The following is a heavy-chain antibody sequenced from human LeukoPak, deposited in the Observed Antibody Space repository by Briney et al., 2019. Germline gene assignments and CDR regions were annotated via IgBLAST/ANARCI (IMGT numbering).Heavy chain of an antibody. D-gene: IGHD3-10*01. V-gene: IGHV4-34*01. CDR3: ARRRYYGSGSYSG. J-gene: IGHJ4*02. CDR1: GGYFSGYY. Sequence: SETLSLTCAVYGGYFSGYYWSWIRQPPRKGLEWIGEINHSGSTNYNPSLKRRVTISVDTSKNQLPLKLSSVTAADTAVYYCARRRYYGSGSYSGWGQGTLVTVSS. CDR2: INHSGST.